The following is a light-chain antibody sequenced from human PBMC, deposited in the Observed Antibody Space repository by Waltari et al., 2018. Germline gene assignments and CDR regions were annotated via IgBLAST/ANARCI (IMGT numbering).Light chain of an antibody. J-gene: IGKJ1*01. CDR2: SAS. CDR3: QHYGTSRT. CDR1: PSIASSY. Sequence: IVLTQSPCTLSLSPGDRATLSCRASPSIASSYLPWYQQRPGQPPRLLIYSASNRASGVPDRFSGSGSRTDFTLTISRLEPEDFALYYCQHYGTSRTFGQGSKVEMK. V-gene: IGKV3-20*01.